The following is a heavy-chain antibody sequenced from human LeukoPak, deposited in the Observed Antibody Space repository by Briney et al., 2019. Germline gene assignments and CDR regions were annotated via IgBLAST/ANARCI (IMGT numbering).Heavy chain of an antibody. J-gene: IGHJ6*03. CDR1: GGSITSGGFY. Sequence: SQTLSLTCGVSGGSITSGGFYWTWVRQPAGKGLEWIGRIYTGGSTNYNSSFKSRVTIAVDTSKNEFFLKLSSMTAADTAVYYCARAAYNWNDMGYYMDVWGKGTTVIVSS. V-gene: IGHV4-61*02. CDR2: IYTGGST. D-gene: IGHD1-1*01. CDR3: ARAAYNWNDMGYYMDV.